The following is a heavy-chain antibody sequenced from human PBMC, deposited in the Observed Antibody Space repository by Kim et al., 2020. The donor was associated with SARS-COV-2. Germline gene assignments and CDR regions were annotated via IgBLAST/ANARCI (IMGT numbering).Heavy chain of an antibody. V-gene: IGHV1-24*01. J-gene: IGHJ6*02. CDR3: AKAVFSGYYYYGMDV. Sequence: QKIQGRATMTEDTSPATAYMELSSLRSEDTAVYYCAKAVFSGYYYYGMDVWGQGTTVTVSS. D-gene: IGHD3-10*02.